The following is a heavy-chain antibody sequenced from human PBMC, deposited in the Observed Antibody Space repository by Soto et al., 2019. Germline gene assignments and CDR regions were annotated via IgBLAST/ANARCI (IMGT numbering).Heavy chain of an antibody. J-gene: IGHJ3*01. Sequence: SETLPLTWAVTGDSLTSRHWWTLVRQPAGKGLQCIGETFRSGTTNYNPSLNGRVTIFLDKSRNQVSLTLTSVTAADTALYYCASHYVTRGYSSFDEWGQGTMVTVSS. CDR3: ASHYVTRGYSSFDE. V-gene: IGHV4-4*02. CDR2: TFRSGTT. CDR1: GDSLTSRHW. D-gene: IGHD5-12*01.